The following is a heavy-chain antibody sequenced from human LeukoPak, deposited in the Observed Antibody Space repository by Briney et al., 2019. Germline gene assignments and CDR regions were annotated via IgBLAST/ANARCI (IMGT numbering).Heavy chain of an antibody. Sequence: SQTLSLTCALSGDSVSSNSAAWNWIRQPPSRGLEWLGRTYYRSKWYNDYAVSVKSRITINPDTSKNQFSLQLNSVTPEDTAVYYCARGGSSGWYEGFAYDYWGQGTLVTVSS. D-gene: IGHD6-19*01. J-gene: IGHJ4*02. V-gene: IGHV6-1*01. CDR3: ARGGSSGWYEGFAYDY. CDR2: TYYRSKWYN. CDR1: GDSVSSNSAA.